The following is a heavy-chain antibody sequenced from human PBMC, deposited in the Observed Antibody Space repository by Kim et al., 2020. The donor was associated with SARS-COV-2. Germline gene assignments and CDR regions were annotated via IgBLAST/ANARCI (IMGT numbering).Heavy chain of an antibody. V-gene: IGHV4-39*01. CDR1: GGSISSSSYY. CDR2: IYYTGST. Sequence: SETLSLTCTVSGGSISSSSYYWGWIRQPPGKGREWIGSIYYTGSTYYNPSLKSRVTISVDTSKNQFSLKLSSVTAADTAVYYCARHSSSGWHDAFDIWGQGTMVTVSS. J-gene: IGHJ3*02. D-gene: IGHD6-19*01. CDR3: ARHSSSGWHDAFDI.